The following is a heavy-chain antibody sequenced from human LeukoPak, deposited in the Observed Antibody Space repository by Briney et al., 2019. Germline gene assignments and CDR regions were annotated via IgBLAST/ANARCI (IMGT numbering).Heavy chain of an antibody. V-gene: IGHV3-23*01. D-gene: IGHD3-16*02. CDR3: ARVWELSYDC. J-gene: IGHJ4*02. Sequence: GGSLRLSCAASGFTFSTYAMSWVRQAPGKGLEWVSTISASASSTYFADSVKGRFTISRDNSKNTVDLLLNSLRAEDTAVYYCARVWELSYDCWGQGTLVTVSS. CDR2: ISASASST. CDR1: GFTFSTYA.